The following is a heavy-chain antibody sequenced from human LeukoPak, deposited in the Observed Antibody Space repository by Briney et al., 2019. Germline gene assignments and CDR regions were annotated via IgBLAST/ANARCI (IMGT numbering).Heavy chain of an antibody. J-gene: IGHJ4*02. CDR3: ARGPALRYFDWSSNSALLPYFDY. CDR2: INHSGST. Sequence: SETLSLTCAVYGGSFSGYYWSWIRQPPGKGLEWIGEINHSGSTNYNPSLKSRVTISVDTSKNQFSLKLSSVTAADTAVYYCARGPALRYFDWSSNSALLPYFDYWGQGTLVTVSS. CDR1: GGSFSGYY. D-gene: IGHD3-9*01. V-gene: IGHV4-34*01.